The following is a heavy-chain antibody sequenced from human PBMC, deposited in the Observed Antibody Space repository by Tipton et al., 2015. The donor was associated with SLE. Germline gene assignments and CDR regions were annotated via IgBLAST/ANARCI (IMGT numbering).Heavy chain of an antibody. CDR2: LYYSGST. D-gene: IGHD3-3*01. V-gene: IGHV4-31*11. Sequence: TLSLTCAVSGVSISSGGHYWSWLRQLPGKGLEWIGYLYYSGSTEYNPSLKSRVTISIDSSKSQLSLNLRSVTAADTAVYYCAREEVIGDFWSGYLDRWGQGALVTASS. CDR3: AREEVIGDFWSGYLDR. J-gene: IGHJ5*02. CDR1: GVSISSGGHY.